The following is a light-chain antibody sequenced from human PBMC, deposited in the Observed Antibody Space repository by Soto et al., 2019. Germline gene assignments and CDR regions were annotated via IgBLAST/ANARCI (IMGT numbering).Light chain of an antibody. J-gene: IGKJ1*01. CDR1: QNISNY. CDR2: DVS. Sequence: IVLIQSPATLSVSPGERATFSCRASQNISNYLIGYQQKPGQAPRLLIYDVSNRATDIPARFSGSGSGTDFTLTISSLEPEDLAVYYCQQRSNWPRTFGQGTKVDIK. CDR3: QQRSNWPRT. V-gene: IGKV3-11*01.